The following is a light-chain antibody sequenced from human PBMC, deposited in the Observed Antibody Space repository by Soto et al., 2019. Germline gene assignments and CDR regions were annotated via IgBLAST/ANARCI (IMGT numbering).Light chain of an antibody. J-gene: IGLJ2*01. CDR1: SSDVGGYNY. V-gene: IGLV2-11*01. CDR2: DVS. Sequence: QSALTQPRSVSGSPGQSVTISCTGTSSDVGGYNYVSWYQQHPGKAPKVMIYDVSKRPSGVPDRFSGSKSGNTASLTISGLQAEDEADYYCCSYAGSYTPVVFGGGTKVTVL. CDR3: CSYAGSYTPVV.